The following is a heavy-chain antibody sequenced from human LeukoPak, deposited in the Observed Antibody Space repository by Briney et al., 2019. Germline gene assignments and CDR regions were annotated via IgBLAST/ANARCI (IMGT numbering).Heavy chain of an antibody. Sequence: ASVKASCKASGYTFTSYGISWVRQAPGQGLEWMGWISAYNGNTNYAQKLQGRVTMTTDTSTSTAYMELRSLRSDDTAVYYCARDGYYDILTGYQNSAFDIWGQGQWSPSLQ. CDR1: GYTFTSYG. J-gene: IGHJ3*02. CDR2: ISAYNGNT. V-gene: IGHV1-18*04. CDR3: ARDGYYDILTGYQNSAFDI. D-gene: IGHD3-9*01.